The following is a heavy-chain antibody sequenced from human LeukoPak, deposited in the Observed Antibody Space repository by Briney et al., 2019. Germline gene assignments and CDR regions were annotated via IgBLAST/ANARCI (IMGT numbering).Heavy chain of an antibody. CDR2: ISSTSNTI. V-gene: IGHV3-48*04. CDR3: AKDIRGYSFADY. D-gene: IGHD5-18*01. Sequence: VSYISSTSNTIYYADSVKGRFTISRDNAKNSLYLQMNSLRAEDTALYYCAKDIRGYSFADYWGQGTLVTVSS. J-gene: IGHJ4*02.